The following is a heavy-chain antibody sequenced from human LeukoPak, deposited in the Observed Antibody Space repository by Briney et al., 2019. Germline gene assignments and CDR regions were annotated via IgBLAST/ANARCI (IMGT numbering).Heavy chain of an antibody. CDR3: AADGQWELLRWSDYYYGMDV. CDR1: GFTFTSSA. D-gene: IGHD1-26*01. J-gene: IGHJ6*02. V-gene: IGHV1-58*01. Sequence: SVKVSCKASGFTFTSSAVQWVRQARGQRLEWIGWIVVGSGNTNYAQKFQERVTITRDMSTSTAYMELSSLRSEDTAVYYCAADGQWELLRWSDYYYGMDVWGQGTTVTVSS. CDR2: IVVGSGNT.